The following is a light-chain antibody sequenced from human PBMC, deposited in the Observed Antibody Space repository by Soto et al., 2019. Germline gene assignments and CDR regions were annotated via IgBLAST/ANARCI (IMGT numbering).Light chain of an antibody. Sequence: QSVLTQPPSASGTPGQRVTISCSGSDSNIGSNGVNWYQHLPGMAPKLLTHSNDHRPSRVADRFSGSKSGTSASLAISGLQSEDEADYYCAAWDDILNGWVFGGGTQLTVL. J-gene: IGLJ3*02. CDR2: SND. CDR3: AAWDDILNGWV. V-gene: IGLV1-44*01. CDR1: DSNIGSNG.